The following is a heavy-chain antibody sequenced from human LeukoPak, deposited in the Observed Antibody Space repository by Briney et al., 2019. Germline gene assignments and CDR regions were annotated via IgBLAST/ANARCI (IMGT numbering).Heavy chain of an antibody. Sequence: GGSLRLSCAASGFTFSNYAMSWIRQAPGKGLEWVSDISGSGGSTYYADSVKGRFTISRDNSKDTLDLQMNSLRAEDTAVYYCAKHPIVGATGNFDYWGQGTLVTVSS. CDR2: ISGSGGST. CDR1: GFTFSNYA. D-gene: IGHD1-26*01. CDR3: AKHPIVGATGNFDY. J-gene: IGHJ4*02. V-gene: IGHV3-23*01.